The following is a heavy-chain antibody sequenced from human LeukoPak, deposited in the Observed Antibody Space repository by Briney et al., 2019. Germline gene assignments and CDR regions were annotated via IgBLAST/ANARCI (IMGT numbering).Heavy chain of an antibody. CDR1: GFTLSSYW. CDR3: AELEWPRGY. D-gene: IGHD1-7*01. J-gene: IGHJ4*02. V-gene: IGHV3-7*01. CDR2: IKQDGSES. Sequence: GGSLRLSCAASGFTLSSYWMSWVRQAPGKGLEWVANIKQDGSESYYVDSVKGRFTISRDNAKNSLYLQMNSLRAEDTAVYYCAELEWPRGYWGQGTLVTVSS.